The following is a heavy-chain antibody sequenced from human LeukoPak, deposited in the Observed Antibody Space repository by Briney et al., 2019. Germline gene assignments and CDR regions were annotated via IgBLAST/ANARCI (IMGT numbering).Heavy chain of an antibody. CDR3: AKDDDILTGYLDY. V-gene: IGHV3-74*01. Sequence: PGGSLRLSCAASGFTFSSYWMHWVRQAPGKGLVWVSRIHTDGSSTSYADSVKGRFTISRDNAKNTLYLQMNSLRAEDTAVYYCAKDDDILTGYLDYWGQGTLVTVSS. CDR2: IHTDGSST. CDR1: GFTFSSYW. D-gene: IGHD3-9*01. J-gene: IGHJ4*02.